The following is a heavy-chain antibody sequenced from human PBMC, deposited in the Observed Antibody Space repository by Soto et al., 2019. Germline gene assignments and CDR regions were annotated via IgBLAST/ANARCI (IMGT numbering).Heavy chain of an antibody. D-gene: IGHD3-3*02. CDR2: MTYDGATE. CDR1: GFTFSDYA. J-gene: IGHJ3*01. Sequence: QVRLVESGGGVVQPGTSLRLSCAASGFTFSDYAIHWVRQAAGKGLEWVASMTYDGATEYYADSVKGRFTMSRDNSKRALSLQMNSLRPDDTAVYYCARVRLSIAVNDALDVGGQGTTVTVSS. V-gene: IGHV3-30*14. CDR3: ARVRLSIAVNDALDV.